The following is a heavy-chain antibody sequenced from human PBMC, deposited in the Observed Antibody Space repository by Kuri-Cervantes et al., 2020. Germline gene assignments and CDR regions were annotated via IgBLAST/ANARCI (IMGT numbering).Heavy chain of an antibody. CDR1: GGSISSSSYY. CDR2: IYNSGST. V-gene: IGHV4-39*01. Sequence: GSLRLSCTVSGGSISSSSYYWGWIRQPPGKGLVWIGSIYNSGSTYYNPSLKSRVTISVNTSKIQFSQKLSSVTAADTAVYYCAKALGNRYSYGLDDYWGQGTLVTVSS. J-gene: IGHJ4*02. D-gene: IGHD5-18*01. CDR3: AKALGNRYSYGLDDY.